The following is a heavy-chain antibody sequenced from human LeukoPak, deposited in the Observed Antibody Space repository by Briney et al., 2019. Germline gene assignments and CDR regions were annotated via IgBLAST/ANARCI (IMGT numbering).Heavy chain of an antibody. D-gene: IGHD3-9*01. CDR1: GFTFSSYW. CDR3: ARSHHYDILTGYYWGAVDY. Sequence: PGGSLRLSCAASGFTFSSYWMSWVRQAPGKGLEWVSYISSSGSSIHYADSVKGRFTISRDNAKKSLYLQMNSLRAEDTAVYYCARSHHYDILTGYYWGAVDYWGQGTLVTVSS. CDR2: ISSSGSSI. V-gene: IGHV3-48*04. J-gene: IGHJ4*02.